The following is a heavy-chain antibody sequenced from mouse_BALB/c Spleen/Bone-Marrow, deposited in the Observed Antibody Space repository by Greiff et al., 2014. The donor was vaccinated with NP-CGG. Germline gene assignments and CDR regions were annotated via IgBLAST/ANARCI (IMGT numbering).Heavy chain of an antibody. CDR2: IDPANYNT. J-gene: IGHJ3*01. V-gene: IGHV14-3*02. CDR1: GFNIKDTY. Sequence: SGAELVKPGDSVKLSCTASGFNIKDTYMHWVKQRPEQGLEWIGRIDPANYNTKYDPKFQGKATITADTSSNTAYLQLSSLTSEDTAVYYCARNSMAYWGQGTLVTVSA. CDR3: ARNSMAY.